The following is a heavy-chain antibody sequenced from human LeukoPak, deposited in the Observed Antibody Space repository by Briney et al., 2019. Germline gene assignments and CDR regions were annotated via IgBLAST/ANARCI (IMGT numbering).Heavy chain of an antibody. CDR1: GFTFSTFD. CDR3: ARGSGRGSGSLHSDS. J-gene: IGHJ4*02. CDR2: INKNGATT. D-gene: IGHD3-10*01. Sequence: GGSLRLSCVGSGFTFSTFDMKWVRQAPGKGLQHISTINKNGATTYYASSVKGRFTISRDNSKNTLYLQMGRLRPEDMAVYYCARGSGRGSGSLHSDSWGQGTLVTVSS. V-gene: IGHV3-64*01.